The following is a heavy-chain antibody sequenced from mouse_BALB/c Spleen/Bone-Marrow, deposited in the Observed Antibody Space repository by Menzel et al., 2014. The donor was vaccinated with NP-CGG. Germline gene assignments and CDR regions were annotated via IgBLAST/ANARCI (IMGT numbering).Heavy chain of an antibody. CDR2: IYPGNINI. Sequence: VKLMESGPELVKPGASMRISRKASGYTFTTYFIHWVKQRPGQGLEWIGWIYPGNINIKYNENFKDKVTLTADKSPNTAHLQFSSLTSEDSAVYFCARGDYYRSVMDYWGQGTSVSVSS. CDR3: ARGDYYRSVMDY. CDR1: GYTFTTYF. D-gene: IGHD2-14*01. J-gene: IGHJ4*01. V-gene: IGHV1S56*01.